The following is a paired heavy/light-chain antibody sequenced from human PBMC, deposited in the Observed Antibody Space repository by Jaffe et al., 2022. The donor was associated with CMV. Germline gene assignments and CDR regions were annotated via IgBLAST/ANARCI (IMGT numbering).Heavy chain of an antibody. CDR1: GFKFSTFP. J-gene: IGHJ6*03. D-gene: IGHD3-16*01. Sequence: EVQLVESGGGLVQPGGSLRLSCSASGFKFSTFPMHWVRQAPGKGLEAVSSISSSGGGTNYAVSVRGRFTISRDNAKDTLYLQMSSLRSEDTAVYYCVKPSPEGTPDYETFYYYMDDWGKGTTVTVSS. V-gene: IGHV3-64D*06. CDR2: ISSSGGGT. CDR3: VKPSPEGTPDYETFYYYMDD.
Light chain of an antibody. CDR3: LQYNDWPLVS. V-gene: IGKV3D-15*01. CDR2: AAY. J-gene: IGKJ4*01. CDR1: ENIRSN. Sequence: IVMTQSPATLSVSPGERATLSCRASENIRSNLAWYQQRPGQAPRLLIHAAYARPTGIPARFSGSGSGTEFTLSISSLQSEDFAVYYCLQYNDWPLVSFGGGTWVEIK.